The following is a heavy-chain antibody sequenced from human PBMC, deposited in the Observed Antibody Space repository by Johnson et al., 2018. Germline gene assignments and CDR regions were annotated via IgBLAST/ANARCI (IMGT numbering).Heavy chain of an antibody. J-gene: IGHJ6*02. Sequence: QVQLVESGAEVKKPGASVKVSCKASGYVFSNHDINWVRQAAGQGLEWMGWVNPISGNADFAQKFQGRLSITRDNSISTAYMELNSLTSEDTAVYYCTRISKIEETGEGYYYAPDGWGQGTTVTVSS. CDR2: VNPISGNA. V-gene: IGHV1-8*02. CDR3: TRISKIEETGEGYYYAPDG. CDR1: GYVFSNHD. D-gene: IGHD1-14*01.